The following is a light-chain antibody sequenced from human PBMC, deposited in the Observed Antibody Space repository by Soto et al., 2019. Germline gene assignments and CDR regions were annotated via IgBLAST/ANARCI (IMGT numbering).Light chain of an antibody. V-gene: IGLV2-14*01. J-gene: IGLJ2*01. CDR3: SSYTSSSTLDVV. CDR1: RSDVGGYNY. Sequence: QSALTQPASVSGSPGRSITISCTGTRSDVGGYNYVSWYQQHPGKAPKLMIYDVTDRPSGVSNRFSGSKSGNTASLTISGLPAEDEADYYCSSYTSSSTLDVVFGGGTQLIVL. CDR2: DVT.